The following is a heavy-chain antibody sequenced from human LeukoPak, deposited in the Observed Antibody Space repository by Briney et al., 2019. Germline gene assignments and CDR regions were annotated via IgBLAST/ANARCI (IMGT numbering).Heavy chain of an antibody. D-gene: IGHD2/OR15-2a*01. Sequence: SQTLSLTCTVSGGSISSGLYYWSWIRQPAGKGLEWIGRIYNTGSANYNPSLKSRVTMSLDTSRNQISLKLTSVTAADTAVYYCARDVFFRAHNWFDPWGQGTLVTVSS. CDR1: GGSISSGLYY. CDR2: IYNTGSA. V-gene: IGHV4-61*02. CDR3: ARDVFFRAHNWFDP. J-gene: IGHJ5*02.